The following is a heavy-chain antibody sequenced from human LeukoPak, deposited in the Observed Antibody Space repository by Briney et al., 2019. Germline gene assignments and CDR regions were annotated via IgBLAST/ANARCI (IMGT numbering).Heavy chain of an antibody. V-gene: IGHV3-74*01. CDR2: TNTDGSSI. D-gene: IGHD2-15*01. J-gene: IGHJ3*02. CDR3: ARTRAAWDGFDI. Sequence: PGGSLRLSCAASGFTFSSYAMSWVRQAPGKGLVWVSRTNTDGSSISYADSVKGRFTISRDSAKNTLYLQMSSLRVEDTAVYYCARTRAAWDGFDIWGQGTMVTVSS. CDR1: GFTFSSYA.